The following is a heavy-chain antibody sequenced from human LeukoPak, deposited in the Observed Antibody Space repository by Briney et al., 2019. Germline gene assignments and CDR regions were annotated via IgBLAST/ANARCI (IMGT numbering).Heavy chain of an antibody. CDR3: ARGRAWFDP. CDR2: IDHSGST. Sequence: SETLSLTCTVSGGSISSYYWSWIRQPPGKGLEWIAYIDHSGSTIYNPSLESRVTISVDTSKNQFSLNLNSVTTADTAVYYCARGRAWFDPWGQGTLVTVSS. J-gene: IGHJ5*02. V-gene: IGHV4-59*01. CDR1: GGSISSYY.